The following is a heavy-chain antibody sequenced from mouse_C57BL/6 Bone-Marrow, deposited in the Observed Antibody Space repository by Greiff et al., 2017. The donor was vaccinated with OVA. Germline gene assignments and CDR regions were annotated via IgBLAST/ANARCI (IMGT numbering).Heavy chain of an antibody. J-gene: IGHJ4*01. CDR2: IYPGSGNT. CDR1: GYTFTDYY. CDR3: ARSDYSNHYYAMDY. V-gene: IGHV1-76*01. D-gene: IGHD2-5*01. Sequence: VKLMESGAELVRPGASVKLSCKASGYTFTDYYINWVKQRPGQGLEWIARIYPGSGNTYYNEKFKGKATLTAEKSSSTAYMQLSSLTSEDSAVYFCARSDYSNHYYAMDYWGQGTSVTVSS.